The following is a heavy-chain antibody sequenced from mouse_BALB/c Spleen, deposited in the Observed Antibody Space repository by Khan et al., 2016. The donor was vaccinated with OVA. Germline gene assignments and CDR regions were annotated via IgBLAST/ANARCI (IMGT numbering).Heavy chain of an antibody. V-gene: IGHV5-17*02. CDR3: ARSGGNFHWYFDG. CDR2: ISSGSSTI. CDR1: GFTFSSFG. J-gene: IGHJ1*01. D-gene: IGHD2-1*01. Sequence: EVKLMESGGGLVQPGGSRKLSCAASGFTFSSFGMHWVRQAPKKGLEWVAYISSGSSTIYYVDTVKGRFTISRDNPKNTLFLQMTSLRSKDTAMYYCARSGGNFHWYFDGWGAGTSVTVSS.